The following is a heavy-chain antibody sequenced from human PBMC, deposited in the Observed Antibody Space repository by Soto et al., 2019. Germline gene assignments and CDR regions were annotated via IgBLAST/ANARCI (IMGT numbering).Heavy chain of an antibody. J-gene: IGHJ4*02. CDR1: GYTLTELS. CDR3: ATSARLAYGSGSYSDY. CDR2: FDPEDGET. D-gene: IGHD3-10*01. V-gene: IGHV1-24*01. Sequence: QVQLVQSGAEVKKPGASVKVSCKVSGYTLTELSMHWVRQAPGKGLEWMGGFDPEDGETIYAQKFQGRVTMTEDTSTATAYLELSSVRSEDTAVYYCATSARLAYGSGSYSDYWGQGTLVTVSS.